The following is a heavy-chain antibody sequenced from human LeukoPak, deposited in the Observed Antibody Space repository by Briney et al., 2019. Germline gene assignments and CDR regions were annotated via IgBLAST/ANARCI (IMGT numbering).Heavy chain of an antibody. CDR1: GFTFSNYW. Sequence: PGGSLRLSCAASGFTFSNYWMHWVRQAPGKGLVWVARINGDGSSTTYADSVKGRFTISRDNAKNTLYLQMNSLRAEDTAFYYCVRSCSSAGCYGLFDYWGQGALVTVS. CDR2: INGDGSST. CDR3: VRSCSSAGCYGLFDY. V-gene: IGHV3-74*01. J-gene: IGHJ4*02. D-gene: IGHD2-2*01.